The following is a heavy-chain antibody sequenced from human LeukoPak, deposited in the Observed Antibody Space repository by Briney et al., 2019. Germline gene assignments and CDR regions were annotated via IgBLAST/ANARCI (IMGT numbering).Heavy chain of an antibody. CDR1: GFSFSSYG. Sequence: GGSLRLSCAASGFSFSSYGMHWVRQAPGKGLEWVALISQDGSNKYHADSVKGRFTISRDNSKNTLYLQMNSLRAEDTAVYYCAKDKEGYYDSSGYYYPDDAFDIWGQGTMVTVSS. V-gene: IGHV3-30*18. J-gene: IGHJ3*02. D-gene: IGHD3-22*01. CDR2: ISQDGSNK. CDR3: AKDKEGYYDSSGYYYPDDAFDI.